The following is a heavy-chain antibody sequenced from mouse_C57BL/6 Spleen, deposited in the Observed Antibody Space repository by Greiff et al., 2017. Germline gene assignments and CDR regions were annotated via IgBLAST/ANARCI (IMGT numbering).Heavy chain of an antibody. CDR3: ARSYYYGSNPYWYFDG. J-gene: IGHJ1*03. V-gene: IGHV14-3*01. CDR2: IDPANGNT. D-gene: IGHD1-1*01. Sequence: EVQLQQSVAELVRPGASVKLSCTASGFNIKNTYMPWVKQRPEQGLEWIGRIDPANGNTKYAPKFPGKATITADTSSNTASLQLSSLTSEDTAIYYCARSYYYGSNPYWYFDGWGTGTTVTVSS. CDR1: GFNIKNTY.